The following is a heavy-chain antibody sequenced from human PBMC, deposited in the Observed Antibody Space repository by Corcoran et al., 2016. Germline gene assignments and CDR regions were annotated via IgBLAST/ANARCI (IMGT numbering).Heavy chain of an antibody. D-gene: IGHD2-21*02. CDR1: GFTFSSYW. V-gene: IGHV3-7*01. Sequence: EVQLVESGGGLVQPGGSLRLSCAASGFTFSSYWMNWVRQAPGKGLEWVANIKQDGSEKYYVDSVKGRFTISRDNAKNSLYLQMNSLRAEDAAVYYCARVPRPILVVTGFRFRYGMDVWGQGTTVTVSS. J-gene: IGHJ6*02. CDR3: ARVPRPILVVTGFRFRYGMDV. CDR2: IKQDGSEK.